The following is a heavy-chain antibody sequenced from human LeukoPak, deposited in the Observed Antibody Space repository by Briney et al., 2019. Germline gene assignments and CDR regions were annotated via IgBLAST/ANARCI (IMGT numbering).Heavy chain of an antibody. D-gene: IGHD1-14*01. V-gene: IGHV3-23*01. CDR2: ISGSGGST. Sequence: GGSLRLSCEASGFTFSSYAMSWVRQAPGKGLEWVSAISGSGGSTYYADSVKGRFTISRDNSKNTLYLQMNTLRAEDTAVYYCARDRNPDAFDIWGQGTLVTVSS. CDR3: ARDRNPDAFDI. J-gene: IGHJ3*02. CDR1: GFTFSSYA.